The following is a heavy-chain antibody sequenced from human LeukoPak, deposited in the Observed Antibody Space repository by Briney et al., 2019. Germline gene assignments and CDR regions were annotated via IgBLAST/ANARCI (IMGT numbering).Heavy chain of an antibody. CDR3: ARISNYHFDY. D-gene: IGHD4/OR15-4a*01. CDR2: ISSDSGTI. J-gene: IGHJ4*02. CDR1: GFTFSSYA. Sequence: GGSLRLSCAAFGFTFSSYAMSWVRQAPGKGLEWISYISSDSGTIYHADSVKGQFTISRDNAKNSLYLQLNSLRDEDTAVYYCARISNYHFDYWGQGTLVTVSS. V-gene: IGHV3-48*02.